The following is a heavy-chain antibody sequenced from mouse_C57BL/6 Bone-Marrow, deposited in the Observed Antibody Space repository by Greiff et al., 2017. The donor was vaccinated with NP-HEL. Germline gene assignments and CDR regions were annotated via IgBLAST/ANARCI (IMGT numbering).Heavy chain of an antibody. V-gene: IGHV5-17*01. Sequence: EVKLMESGGGLVKPGGSLKLSCAASGFTFSDYGMHWVRQAPEKGLEWVAYISSGSSTIYYADTVKGRFTISRDNAKNTLFLQMTSLRSEDTAMYYCARSPLDSSGPWFAYWGQGTLVTVSA. CDR3: ARSPLDSSGPWFAY. J-gene: IGHJ3*01. CDR1: GFTFSDYG. CDR2: ISSGSSTI. D-gene: IGHD3-2*02.